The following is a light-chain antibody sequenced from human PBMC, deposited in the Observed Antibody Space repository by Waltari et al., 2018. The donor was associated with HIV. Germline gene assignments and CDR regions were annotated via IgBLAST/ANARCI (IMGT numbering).Light chain of an antibody. CDR2: EVS. CDR1: SSDVGGSNY. V-gene: IGLV2-14*01. Sequence: QSALTQPASVSGSPGQSITIPCTGTSSDVGGSNYVSWYQQHPGKAPKLMIYEVSNRPSGVSNRFSGSKSGNTASLTISGLQAEDEADYYCSSYTSSSTPVFGTGTKVTVL. CDR3: SSYTSSSTPV. J-gene: IGLJ1*01.